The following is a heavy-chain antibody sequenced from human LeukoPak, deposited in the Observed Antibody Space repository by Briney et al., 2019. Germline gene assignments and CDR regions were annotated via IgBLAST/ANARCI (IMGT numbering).Heavy chain of an antibody. CDR2: INHSGST. CDR1: GGSFSGYY. V-gene: IGHV4-34*01. D-gene: IGHD6-6*01. CDR3: ARIVGIAARRGIDY. J-gene: IGHJ4*02. Sequence: SETLSLTCAVYGGSFSGYYWSWIRQPPGKGMAWIGEINHSGSTNYNPSLKSRVTISVDTSKNQFSLKLSSVTAADTAVYYCARIVGIAARRGIDYWGQGTLVTVSS.